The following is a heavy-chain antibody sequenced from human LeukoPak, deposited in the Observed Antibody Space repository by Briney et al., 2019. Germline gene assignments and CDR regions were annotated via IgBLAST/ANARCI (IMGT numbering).Heavy chain of an antibody. Sequence: SETLSLTCAVYGGSFSGYYWTWIRQTPEKGLEWIGEMNPSGSTSYNPSLKSRVTISVDTSKNQFSLKLSSVTAADTAVYYCARGRQDVTMIVVVMTAVSYYLDVWGKGTTVTVS. V-gene: IGHV4-34*01. J-gene: IGHJ6*03. CDR1: GGSFSGYY. D-gene: IGHD3-22*01. CDR2: MNPSGST. CDR3: ARGRQDVTMIVVVMTAVSYYLDV.